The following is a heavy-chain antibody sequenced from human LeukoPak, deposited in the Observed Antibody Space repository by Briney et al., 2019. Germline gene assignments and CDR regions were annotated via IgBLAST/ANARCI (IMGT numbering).Heavy chain of an antibody. CDR2: IYYSGST. D-gene: IGHD1-26*01. Sequence: SQTLSLTCTVSGGSISSGGYYWSWIRQHPGKGLEWIGYIYYSGSTYYNPSLKSRVTISVDPSKNQFSLKLSSVTAADTAVYYCARRIVGATEFDYWGQGTLVTVSS. CDR1: GGSISSGGYY. CDR3: ARRIVGATEFDY. J-gene: IGHJ4*02. V-gene: IGHV4-31*03.